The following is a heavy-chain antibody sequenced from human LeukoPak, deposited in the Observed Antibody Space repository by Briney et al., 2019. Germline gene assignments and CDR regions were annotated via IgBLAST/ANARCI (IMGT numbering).Heavy chain of an antibody. J-gene: IGHJ5*02. CDR1: GFTFSSYD. CDR2: IRYDGSNK. Sequence: GGSLRLSCAASGFTFSSYDIHWVRQAPGKGLEWVAFIRYDGSNKYNADSVKGRFTISRDNSKNTLYLQMNSLRAEDTAVYYCAKGAGPPWFDPWGQGTLVTVSS. CDR3: AKGAGPPWFDP. D-gene: IGHD6-19*01. V-gene: IGHV3-30*02.